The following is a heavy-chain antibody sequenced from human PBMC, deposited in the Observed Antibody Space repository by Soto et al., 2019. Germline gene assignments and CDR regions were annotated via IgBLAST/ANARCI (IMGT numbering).Heavy chain of an antibody. CDR2: IKSKSHGGTT. Sequence: GSLRLSCAVSGLTFSTAWINWVRQAPGKGLKWVGRIKSKSHGGTTDFAAPVKGRFAISRDDSKSIAHMEMDSLKIEDTAVYYCARSGAVVPAAYSDCWGQGTQVTVSS. J-gene: IGHJ4*02. CDR3: ARSGAVVPAAYSDC. V-gene: IGHV3-15*07. D-gene: IGHD2-2*01. CDR1: GLTFSTAW.